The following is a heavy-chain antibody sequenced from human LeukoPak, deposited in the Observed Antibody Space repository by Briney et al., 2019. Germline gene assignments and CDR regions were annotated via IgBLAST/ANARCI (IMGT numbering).Heavy chain of an antibody. CDR3: ARDTGLAMGSGFDY. J-gene: IGHJ4*02. CDR2: ISNSGNTI. Sequence: GGSLRLSCAASGFTFSDYWMSWVRQAPGKGLEWVSYISNSGNTIYYADSVKGRFTIFRDNAKNSLYLQMNSLRVEDTAVFYCARDTGLAMGSGFDYWGQGTLVTVSS. CDR1: GFTFSDYW. V-gene: IGHV3-11*04. D-gene: IGHD3-10*01.